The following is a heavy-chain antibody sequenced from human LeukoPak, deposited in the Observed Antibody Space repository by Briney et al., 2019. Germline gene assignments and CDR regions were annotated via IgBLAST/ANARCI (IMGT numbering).Heavy chain of an antibody. J-gene: IGHJ4*02. CDR2: MNPNSGNT. D-gene: IGHD6-19*01. CDR1: GYTFTNYD. Sequence: ASVKVSCKTSGYTFTNYDINWVRQATGQGLEWMGWMNPNSGNTGYAQKFQGRVTITRDTSISTAYMELSSLRSEDTAVYYCARDIPGYSSGWPDYWGQGTLVTVSS. V-gene: IGHV1-8*03. CDR3: ARDIPGYSSGWPDY.